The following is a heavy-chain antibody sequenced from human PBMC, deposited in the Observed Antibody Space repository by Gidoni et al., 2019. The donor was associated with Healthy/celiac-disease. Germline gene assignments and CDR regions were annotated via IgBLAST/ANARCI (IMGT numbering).Heavy chain of an antibody. J-gene: IGHJ4*02. Sequence: EVQLLESGGGLVQPGGSLRLPCAASGFTLSSYAMSWVRQAPGKGLEWVSAISGSGGSTYYADSVKGRFTISRDNSKNTLYLQMNSLRAEDTAVYYCAKVKAAAVAGHFDYWGQGTLVTVSS. CDR3: AKVKAAAVAGHFDY. V-gene: IGHV3-23*01. D-gene: IGHD6-19*01. CDR1: GFTLSSYA. CDR2: ISGSGGST.